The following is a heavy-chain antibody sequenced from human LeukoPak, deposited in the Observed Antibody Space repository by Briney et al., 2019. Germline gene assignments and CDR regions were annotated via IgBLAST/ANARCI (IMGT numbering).Heavy chain of an antibody. D-gene: IGHD3-22*01. J-gene: IGHJ4*02. V-gene: IGHV4-34*01. CDR2: INHSGST. CDR3: ARLGNSSYDSSGTKGDFDY. Sequence: PSETLSLTCAVYGGSFSGYYWSWIHQPPGKGLEWIGEINHSGSTNYNPSLKSRVTISVDTSKNQFSLKLSSVTAADTAVYYCARLGNSSYDSSGTKGDFDYWGQGTLVTVSS. CDR1: GGSFSGYY.